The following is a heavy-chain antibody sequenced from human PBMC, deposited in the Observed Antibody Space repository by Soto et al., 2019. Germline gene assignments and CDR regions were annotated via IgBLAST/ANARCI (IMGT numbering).Heavy chain of an antibody. CDR3: ARDRGPSSGYYPYWFDP. Sequence: QVQLVQSGAEVKKPGSSVKVSCKASGGTFSSYAISWVRQAPGQGLEWMGEIIPIFGTANYAQKFQGRVTITADESXSXXYMGLSSRRSEDTAVYYCARDRGPSSGYYPYWFDPWGQGTLVTVSS. CDR2: IIPIFGTA. CDR1: GGTFSSYA. V-gene: IGHV1-69*12. J-gene: IGHJ5*02. D-gene: IGHD3-22*01.